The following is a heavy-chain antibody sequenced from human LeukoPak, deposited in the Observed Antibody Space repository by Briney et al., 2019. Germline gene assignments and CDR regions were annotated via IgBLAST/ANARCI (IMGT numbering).Heavy chain of an antibody. J-gene: IGHJ4*02. CDR3: AREATRSGSSDYYHFVY. CDR2: VYTSGNT. CDR1: GGSISSYY. V-gene: IGHV4-4*07. Sequence: PSETLSLTCTVSGGSISSYYWSWIRQPAGKGLEWIGRVYTSGNTNYNPSLKSRVTMSVDTSKNQFSLKLSSVTAADTAVYYCAREATRSGSSDYYHFVYWGQGTLVTVSS. D-gene: IGHD3-22*01.